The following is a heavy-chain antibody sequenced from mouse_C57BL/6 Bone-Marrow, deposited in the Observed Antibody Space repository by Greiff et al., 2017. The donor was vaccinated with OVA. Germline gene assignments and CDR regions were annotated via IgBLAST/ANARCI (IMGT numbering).Heavy chain of an antibody. CDR3: ARDRITTVVGDWYFDV. Sequence: DVKLVESGGGLVKPGGSLKLSCAASGFTFSSYAMSWVRQTPEKRLEWVATLSDGGSYTYYPDNVKGRFTISRDNAKNNLYLQMSHLKSEDTAMYYCARDRITTVVGDWYFDVRGTGTTVTVSS. CDR1: GFTFSSYA. D-gene: IGHD1-1*01. J-gene: IGHJ1*03. V-gene: IGHV5-4*01. CDR2: LSDGGSYT.